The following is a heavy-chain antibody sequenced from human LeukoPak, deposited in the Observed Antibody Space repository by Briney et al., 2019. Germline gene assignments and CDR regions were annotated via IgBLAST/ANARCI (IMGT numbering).Heavy chain of an antibody. CDR1: GYTFTSYY. CDR2: INPSGGST. J-gene: IGHJ6*03. CDR3: ARHYNYYDSSGLLLTDYYMDV. Sequence: ASVKVSCKASGYTFTSYYMHWVRQAPGQGLEWMGIINPSGGSTSYAQKFQGRVTMTRDMSTSTVYMELSSLRSEDTAVYYCARHYNYYDSSGLLLTDYYMDVWGKGTTVTVSS. D-gene: IGHD3-22*01. V-gene: IGHV1-46*01.